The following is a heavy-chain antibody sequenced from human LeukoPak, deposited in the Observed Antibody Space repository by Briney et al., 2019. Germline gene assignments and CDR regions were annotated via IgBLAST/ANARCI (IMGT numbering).Heavy chain of an antibody. D-gene: IGHD4-17*01. J-gene: IGHJ3*02. CDR1: GFTFSDYY. CDR2: ISSSGSTI. V-gene: IGHV3-11*01. CDR3: AELTVTDAFDI. Sequence: GGSLRLSCAASGFTFSDYYMSWIRQAPGKGLEWGSYISSSGSTIYYADSVKGRFTISRDNAKNSLYLQMNSLRAEDTAVYYCAELTVTDAFDIWGQGTMVTVSS.